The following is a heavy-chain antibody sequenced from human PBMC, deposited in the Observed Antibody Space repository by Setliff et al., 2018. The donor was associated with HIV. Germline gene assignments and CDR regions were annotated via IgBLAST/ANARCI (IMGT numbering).Heavy chain of an antibody. CDR3: ARHSFPFGGKGVDY. CDR2: IYHTGSS. D-gene: IGHD2-15*01. CDR1: GGSISSSNW. Sequence: PSETLSLTCAVSGGSISSSNWWSWVRQPPGKGLEWIGEIYHTGSSNYNPSLKSRVTISVDKSKNQFSLKLNSVTAADTAVYYRARHSFPFGGKGVDYWGQGTLVTVSS. J-gene: IGHJ4*02. V-gene: IGHV4-4*02.